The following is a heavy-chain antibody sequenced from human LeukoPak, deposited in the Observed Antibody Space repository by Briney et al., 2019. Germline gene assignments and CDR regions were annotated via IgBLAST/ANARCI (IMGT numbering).Heavy chain of an antibody. CDR3: ARDLYSSGWLLY. J-gene: IGHJ4*02. Sequence: GGSLRLSYAASGFTFSSYSMNWVRQAPGKGLEWVSSISSSSSYIYYADSVKGRFTISRDNAKNSLYLQMNSLRAEDTAVYYCARDLYSSGWLLYWGQGTLVTVSS. V-gene: IGHV3-21*01. CDR1: GFTFSSYS. D-gene: IGHD6-19*01. CDR2: ISSSSSYI.